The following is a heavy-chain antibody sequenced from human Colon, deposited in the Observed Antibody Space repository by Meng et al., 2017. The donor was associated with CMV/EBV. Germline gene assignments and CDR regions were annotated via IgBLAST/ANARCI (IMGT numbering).Heavy chain of an antibody. V-gene: IGHV3-7*01. CDR1: GFSFNSFW. D-gene: IGHD3-22*01. CDR2: IKQDGRDK. J-gene: IGHJ6*02. Sequence: GESLKISCVGSGFSFNSFWMGWARQAPGKGLEWVANIKQDGRDKYYLDSVKGRFSISRDNMRNSLYLEMTSLRADDTALYYCTRGNRDSRDCAMDVWGQGTTVTVSS. CDR3: TRGNRDSRDCAMDV.